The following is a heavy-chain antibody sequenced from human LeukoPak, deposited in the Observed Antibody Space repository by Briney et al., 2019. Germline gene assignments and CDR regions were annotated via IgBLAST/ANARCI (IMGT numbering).Heavy chain of an antibody. Sequence: PGGSLRLSCAASGFTFSIYWMHWVRQAPGKGLVWVSRINSDGRSAVYADSVKGRFTVSRDNAKNTLYLQMNSLRAEDTAVYYCARWDAYCNGGNCYFGGFAFDIWGQGTVVTVSS. CDR2: INSDGRSA. CDR1: GFTFSIYW. CDR3: ARWDAYCNGGNCYFGGFAFDI. D-gene: IGHD2-15*01. V-gene: IGHV3-74*01. J-gene: IGHJ3*02.